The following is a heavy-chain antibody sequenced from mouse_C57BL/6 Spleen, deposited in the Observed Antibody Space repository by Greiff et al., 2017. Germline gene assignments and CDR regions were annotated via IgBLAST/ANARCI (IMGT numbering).Heavy chain of an antibody. CDR2: INPSNGGT. CDR1: GYTFTSYW. J-gene: IGHJ2*01. CDR3: ARGVRRRGYYFDY. Sequence: VQLQQPGTELVKPGASVKLSCKASGYTFTSYWMHWVKQRPGQGLEWIGNINPSNGGTNYNEKFKSKATLTVYKSSSTAYMQLSSLTSEDSAVYYCARGVRRRGYYFDYGGQGTTLTVSS. V-gene: IGHV1-53*01. D-gene: IGHD2-14*01.